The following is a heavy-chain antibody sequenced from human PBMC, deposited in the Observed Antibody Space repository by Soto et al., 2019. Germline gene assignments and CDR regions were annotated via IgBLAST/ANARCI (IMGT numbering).Heavy chain of an antibody. CDR3: ARDRYCSGGSCYSGFSY. D-gene: IGHD2-15*01. CDR2: IWYDGSNK. V-gene: IGHV3-33*01. J-gene: IGHJ4*02. CDR1: GFTFSSYG. Sequence: GGSLRLSCAASGFTFSSYGMHWVRQAPGKGLEWVAVIWYDGSNKYYADSVKGRFTISRDNSKNTLYLQMNSLRAEDTAVYYCARDRYCSGGSCYSGFSYWGQGTLVTVSS.